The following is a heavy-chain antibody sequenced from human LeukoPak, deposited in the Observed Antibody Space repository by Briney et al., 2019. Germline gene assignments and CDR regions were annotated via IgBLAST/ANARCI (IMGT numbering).Heavy chain of an antibody. CDR3: AKVRLRLGELPDY. J-gene: IGHJ4*02. Sequence: PGGSLRLSCAASGFTVSSNYMSWVRQAPGKGLEWVSVIYSGGSTYYADSVKGRFTISRDNSKNTLYLQMNSLRAEDTAVYYCAKVRLRLGELPDYWGQGTLVTVSS. CDR1: GFTVSSNY. V-gene: IGHV3-53*05. D-gene: IGHD3-16*01. CDR2: IYSGGST.